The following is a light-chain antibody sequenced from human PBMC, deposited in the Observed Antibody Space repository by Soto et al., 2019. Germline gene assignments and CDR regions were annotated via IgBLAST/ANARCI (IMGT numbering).Light chain of an antibody. CDR1: QTISSW. CDR2: KAS. J-gene: IGKJ1*01. V-gene: IGKV1-5*03. CDR3: LQSSSSPRT. Sequence: DIQMTQSPSTLSGSVGDRVTITCRASQTISSWLAWYQQKPGKAPKLLIYKASTLKSGVPSRFSGSGSGTEFTLTISSLQPDDFATYYCLQSSSSPRTFGQGTTLEIK.